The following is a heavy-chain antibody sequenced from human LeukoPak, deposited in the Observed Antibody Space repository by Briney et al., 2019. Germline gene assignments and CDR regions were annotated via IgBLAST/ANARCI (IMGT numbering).Heavy chain of an antibody. CDR3: ASRSTGFSY. V-gene: IGHV3-48*03. CDR1: GFAFSTYE. J-gene: IGHJ4*02. Sequence: LPGGSLRLSCVASGFAFSTYEMNWVRQAPGKGLEWVSYISSSGVTISYADSVKGRFTISRDNANNSLFPQMNSLRAEDTAVYYCASRSTGFSYWSQGTLVTVSS. CDR2: ISSSGVTI.